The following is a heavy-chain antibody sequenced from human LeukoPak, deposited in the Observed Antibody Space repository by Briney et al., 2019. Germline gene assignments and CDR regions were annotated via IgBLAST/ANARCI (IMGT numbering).Heavy chain of an antibody. V-gene: IGHV4-39*07. CDR1: GGSISSSSYY. J-gene: IGHJ5*02. CDR3: ARDHAGYDILTGYYRPYNWFDP. CDR2: IYYSGST. Sequence: PSETLSLTCTVSGGSISSSSYYWGRIRQPPGKGLEWIGSIYYSGSTYYNPSLKSRVTISVDTSKNQFSLKLSSVTAADTAVYYCARDHAGYDILTGYYRPYNWFDPWGQGTLVTVSS. D-gene: IGHD3-9*01.